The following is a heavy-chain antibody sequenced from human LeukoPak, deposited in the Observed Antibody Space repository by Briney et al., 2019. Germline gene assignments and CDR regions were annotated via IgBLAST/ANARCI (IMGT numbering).Heavy chain of an antibody. CDR1: GYTFNIYG. Sequence: ASVKVSCKASGYTFNIYGISWVRQAPGQGLEWLGWISAYNGNTNFAQKLQGRVTMTTDTSTSTAYVELRSLRPDDTAVYYCARVGGRGADSIDYWGQGTLVTVSS. CDR3: ARVGGRGADSIDY. J-gene: IGHJ4*02. V-gene: IGHV1-18*01. D-gene: IGHD3-22*01. CDR2: ISAYNGNT.